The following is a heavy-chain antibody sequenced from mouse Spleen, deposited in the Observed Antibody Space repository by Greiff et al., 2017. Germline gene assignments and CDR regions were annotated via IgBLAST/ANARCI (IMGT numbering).Heavy chain of an antibody. CDR2: IWAGGST. D-gene: IGHD1-1*01. CDR1: GFSLTSYG. Sequence: VQLQESGPGLVAPSQSLSITCTVSGFSLTSYGVHWVRQPPGKGLEWLGVIWAGGSTNYNSALMSRLSISKDNSKSQVFLKMNSLQTDDTAMYYCARDYYGSLAWFAYWGQGTLVTVSA. CDR3: ARDYYGSLAWFAY. J-gene: IGHJ3*01. V-gene: IGHV2-9*02.